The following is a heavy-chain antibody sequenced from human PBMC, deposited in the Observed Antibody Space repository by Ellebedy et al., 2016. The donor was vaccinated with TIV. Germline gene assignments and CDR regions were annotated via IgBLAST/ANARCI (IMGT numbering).Heavy chain of an antibody. Sequence: PGGSLRLSCAGSGFTFSSYPMSWVRQAPGKGLEWVSAISGSGGSTDYAAAVKGRFIISRDNSKNTVFLQMNSLRDEDTAMYYCAKRPGYSSGWYFDLWGQGALVTVSS. CDR1: GFTFSSYP. V-gene: IGHV3-23*01. CDR2: ISGSGGST. CDR3: AKRPGYSSGWYFDL. J-gene: IGHJ4*02. D-gene: IGHD5-12*01.